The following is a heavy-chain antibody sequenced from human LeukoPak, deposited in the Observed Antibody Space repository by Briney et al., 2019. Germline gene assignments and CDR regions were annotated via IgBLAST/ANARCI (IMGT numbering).Heavy chain of an antibody. D-gene: IGHD3-16*01. CDR2: IHHSGST. Sequence: SETLSLTCNVSGGSLRSAYWSWIRQPPGKGLEYIGYIHHSGSTNYNPSLKSRVTISVDTSKNQFSLKLSSVTAADTAVYYCASLEGGYYGMDVWGQGTTVTVSS. CDR1: GGSLRSAY. J-gene: IGHJ6*02. CDR3: ASLEGGYYGMDV. V-gene: IGHV4-59*01.